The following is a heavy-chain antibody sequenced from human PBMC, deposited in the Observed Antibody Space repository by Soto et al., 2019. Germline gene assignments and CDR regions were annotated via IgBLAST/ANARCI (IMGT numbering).Heavy chain of an antibody. V-gene: IGHV3-7*01. CDR1: GFTFSSYW. CDR3: ARGQMVRGNPSGF. D-gene: IGHD3-10*01. CDR2: IKQDGSEK. Sequence: EVQLVESGGGLVQPGGSLRLSCAASGFTFSSYWMSWVRQAPGKGLEWVANIKQDGSEKYYVDSVKGRFTISRDNAKNSLYLQMDSLRAEDTAVYYCARGQMVRGNPSGFWGQGTLVTVSS. J-gene: IGHJ4*02.